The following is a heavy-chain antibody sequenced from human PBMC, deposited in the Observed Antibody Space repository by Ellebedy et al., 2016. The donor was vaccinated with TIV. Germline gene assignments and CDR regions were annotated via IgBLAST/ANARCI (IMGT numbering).Heavy chain of an antibody. CDR2: INAGNGNT. Sequence: ASVKVSCXASGYTFTSYAMHWVRQAPGQRPEWMGWINAGNGNTKYSQKFQGRVTITRDTSASTAYMELSSLRSEDTAVYYCARERSTVTTPFDYWGQGTLVTVSS. V-gene: IGHV1-3*01. D-gene: IGHD4-17*01. CDR1: GYTFTSYA. CDR3: ARERSTVTTPFDY. J-gene: IGHJ4*02.